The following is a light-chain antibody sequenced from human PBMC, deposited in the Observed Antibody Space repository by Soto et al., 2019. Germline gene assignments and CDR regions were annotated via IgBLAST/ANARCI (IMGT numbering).Light chain of an antibody. V-gene: IGKV3-20*01. CDR3: QQYGGSPRT. CDR1: QSVSTD. CDR2: GAS. Sequence: EVLVTQSPATLSVSPGEGVTLSCRASQSVSTDLAWYQQKPGQAPRLLIYGASIRATGIPDRFSGSGSGTDFTLTISRLEPEDFAVYYCQQYGGSPRTFGQGTKVEVK. J-gene: IGKJ1*01.